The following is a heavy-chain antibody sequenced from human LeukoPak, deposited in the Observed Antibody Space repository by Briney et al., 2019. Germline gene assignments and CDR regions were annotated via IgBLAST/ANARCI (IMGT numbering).Heavy chain of an antibody. CDR2: IYGSGIT. V-gene: IGHV4-30-4*01. CDR1: GGSISSGDYY. CDR3: ARHDSVSGSYPLDY. Sequence: SETLSLTCTVSGGSISSGDYYWSWVRQPPGKGLEWIGCIYGSGITSYNPSLKSRVTISVDTSKNQFSLKLSSVTAADTAVYYCARHDSVSGSYPLDYWGQGTLVTVSS. D-gene: IGHD1-26*01. J-gene: IGHJ4*02.